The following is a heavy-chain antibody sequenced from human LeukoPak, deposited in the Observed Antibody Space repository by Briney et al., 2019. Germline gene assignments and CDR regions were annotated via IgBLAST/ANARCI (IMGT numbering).Heavy chain of an antibody. CDR1: GFTFSSFT. CDR2: ISGSGDAT. Sequence: PGGSLRLSCAASGFTFSSFTMTWVRQTPGKGLEWVSGISGSGDATFYADSAKGRFTISRDNSKDTLYLQMSSLRAEDTAIYYCAKDRGYWGQGTLVTVTS. V-gene: IGHV3-23*01. CDR3: AKDRGY. J-gene: IGHJ4*02.